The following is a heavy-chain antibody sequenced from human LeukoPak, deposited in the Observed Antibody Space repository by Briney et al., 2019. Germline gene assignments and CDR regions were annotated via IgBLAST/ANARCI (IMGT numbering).Heavy chain of an antibody. CDR3: ARTPHSSGYQYYYYYYMDV. V-gene: IGHV3-7*01. CDR2: IKQDGSEK. CDR1: GFTFSSYW. J-gene: IGHJ6*03. D-gene: IGHD3-22*01. Sequence: GGSLRLSCAASGFTFSSYWMSWVRQAPGKGLEWVANIKQDGSEKYYVDSVQGRFTISRDNAKNSLYLQMNSLRAEDTAVYYCARTPHSSGYQYYYYYYMDVWGKGTTVTVSS.